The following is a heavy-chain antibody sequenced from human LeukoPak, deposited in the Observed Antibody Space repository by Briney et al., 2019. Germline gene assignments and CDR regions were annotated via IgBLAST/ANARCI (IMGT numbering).Heavy chain of an antibody. CDR3: ARDRVLVAFDI. CDR1: GGSISSGGYY. Sequence: SETLSLTCTVSGGSISSGGYYWSWIRQHPGKGLEWIGYIYYSGSTYYNPSLKSRVTISVDTSKNQFSLKLSSVTAADTAVYYCARDRVLVAFDIWGQGTMVTVSS. D-gene: IGHD6-6*01. V-gene: IGHV4-31*03. J-gene: IGHJ3*02. CDR2: IYYSGST.